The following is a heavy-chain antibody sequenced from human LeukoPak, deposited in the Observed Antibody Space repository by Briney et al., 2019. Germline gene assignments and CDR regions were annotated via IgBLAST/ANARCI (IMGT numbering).Heavy chain of an antibody. Sequence: GGSLRLSCAASGFTFSSYGMHWVRQAPGKGLEWVSGISWNSGSIGYADSVKGRFTISRDNAKNSLYLQMNSLRAEDTALYYCAKGARYYGSGSYGDYWGQGTLVTVSS. CDR2: ISWNSGSI. CDR1: GFTFSSYG. D-gene: IGHD3-10*01. CDR3: AKGARYYGSGSYGDY. J-gene: IGHJ4*02. V-gene: IGHV3-9*01.